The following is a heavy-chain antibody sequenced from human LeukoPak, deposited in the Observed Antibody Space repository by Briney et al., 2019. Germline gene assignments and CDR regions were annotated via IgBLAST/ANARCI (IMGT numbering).Heavy chain of an antibody. J-gene: IGHJ3*02. CDR2: INTNTGNP. Sequence: ASVKVSCKASGYTFTSYAMNWVRQAPGQGLEWMGWINTNTGNPTYAQGFTGRFVFSLDTSVSTAYLQISSLKAEDTAVHYCARDVIIAAATKGAHAFDIWGQGTMVTVSS. CDR3: ARDVIIAAATKGAHAFDI. CDR1: GYTFTSYA. V-gene: IGHV7-4-1*02. D-gene: IGHD6-13*01.